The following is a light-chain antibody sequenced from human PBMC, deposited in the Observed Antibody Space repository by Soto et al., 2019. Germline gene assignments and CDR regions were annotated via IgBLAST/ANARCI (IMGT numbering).Light chain of an antibody. CDR3: ISYVSSSTLV. J-gene: IGLJ1*01. Sequence: QSALTQPASVSGSPGQSITISCTGTSNDIGAYNYVSWYQQHPGKAPKLMIYDVRNRPSGVSNRCSGSKSGNTASLTISGLDNEDEDDYYCISYVSSSTLVFGTGTKLTVL. CDR2: DVR. V-gene: IGLV2-14*01. CDR1: SNDIGAYNY.